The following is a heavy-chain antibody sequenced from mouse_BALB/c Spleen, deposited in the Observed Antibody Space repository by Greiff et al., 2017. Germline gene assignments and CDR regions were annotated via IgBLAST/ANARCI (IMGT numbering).Heavy chain of an antibody. J-gene: IGHJ4*01. CDR3: ARDQRYAMDY. Sequence: VMLVESGPGLVAPSQSLSITCTVSGFSLTSYGVHWVRQPPGKGLEWLGVIWAGGSTNYNSALMSRLSISKDNSKSQVFLKMNSLQTDDTAMYYCARDQRYAMDYWGQGTSVTVSS. CDR1: GFSLTSYG. V-gene: IGHV2-9*02. CDR2: IWAGGST.